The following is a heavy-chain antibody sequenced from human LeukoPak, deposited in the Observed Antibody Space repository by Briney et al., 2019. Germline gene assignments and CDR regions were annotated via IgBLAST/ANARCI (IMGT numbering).Heavy chain of an antibody. CDR1: GFTFSSYE. CDR3: ARDPSGSYLFDY. D-gene: IGHD1-26*01. Sequence: PGGSLRPSCAASGFTFSSYEMNWVRQAPGKGLEWVSYISSSGSTIYYADSVKGRFTISRDNAKNSLYLQMNSLRAEDTAVYYCARDPSGSYLFDYWGQGTLVTVSS. J-gene: IGHJ4*02. V-gene: IGHV3-48*03. CDR2: ISSSGSTI.